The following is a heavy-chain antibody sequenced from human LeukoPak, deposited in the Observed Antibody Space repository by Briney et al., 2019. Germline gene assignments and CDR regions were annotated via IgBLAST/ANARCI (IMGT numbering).Heavy chain of an antibody. CDR2: IRYDGSNK. CDR1: GFIFSSYG. CDR3: AKLYSSGWGNAFDI. V-gene: IGHV3-30*02. Sequence: PGGSLRLSCAASGFIFSSYGMHWVRQAPGKGLEWVAFIRYDGSNKYYADSVKGRFTISRDNSKNTLYLQMNSLRAGDTAVYYCAKLYSSGWGNAFDIWGQGTMVTVSS. J-gene: IGHJ3*02. D-gene: IGHD6-19*01.